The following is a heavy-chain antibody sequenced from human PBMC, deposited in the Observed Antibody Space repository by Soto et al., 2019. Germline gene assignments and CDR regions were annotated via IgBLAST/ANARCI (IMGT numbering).Heavy chain of an antibody. CDR2: IYPGDSDT. V-gene: IGHV5-51*01. D-gene: IGHD3-3*01. J-gene: IGHJ6*02. Sequence: GESLKISCKGSGYSFTSYWIGWVRQMPGKGLEWMGIIYPGDSDTRYSPSFQGQVTISADKSISTAYLQWSSLKASDTATYYCARRPTIFGVDYYGMDVWGQGTTVTV. CDR1: GYSFTSYW. CDR3: ARRPTIFGVDYYGMDV.